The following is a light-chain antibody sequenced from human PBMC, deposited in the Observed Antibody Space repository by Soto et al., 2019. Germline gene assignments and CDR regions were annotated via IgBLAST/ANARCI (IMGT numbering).Light chain of an antibody. V-gene: IGKV3-20*01. CDR2: GAS. CDR3: QQYGSSPQT. Sequence: EIVLTQSPGTLSLSPGARATLSWRASQSVSSSYLAWYQQKPGQAPRLLIYGASSRATGIPDRFSGSGSGTDFTLTISRLEPEDFAVYYCQQYGSSPQTFGQGTKLEIK. J-gene: IGKJ2*01. CDR1: QSVSSSY.